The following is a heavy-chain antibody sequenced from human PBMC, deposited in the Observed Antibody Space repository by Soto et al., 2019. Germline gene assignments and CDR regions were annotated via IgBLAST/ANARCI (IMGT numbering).Heavy chain of an antibody. CDR1: GASIITDNC. V-gene: IGHV4-4*02. Sequence: QVQLQESGPGLVKPSGTLSLTCALSGASIITDNCWSWVRRPPGKEMEWIGEIYHSGNTNFNPSVKSRVTISVDTSKNQFSLTVSSVTAADTAIYYCARASASSKLRGVVINWGQGTLVTVSS. CDR2: IYHSGNT. D-gene: IGHD3-10*01. J-gene: IGHJ4*02. CDR3: ARASASSKLRGVVIN.